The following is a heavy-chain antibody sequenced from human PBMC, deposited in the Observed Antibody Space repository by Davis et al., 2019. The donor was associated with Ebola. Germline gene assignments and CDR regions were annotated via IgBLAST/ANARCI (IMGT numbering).Heavy chain of an antibody. CDR1: GFTFSYCD. J-gene: IGHJ3*02. V-gene: IGHV3-23*01. Sequence: GESLKISCAASGFTFSYCDMSWVRQAPGKGLQWVSAIGHGGDTWYADSVRGRFTISRDNSKNTLYLQMNSLRAEDTAVYYCAKGGIVATIQAFDIWGQGTMVTVSS. CDR3: AKGGIVATIQAFDI. D-gene: IGHD5-12*01. CDR2: IGHGGDT.